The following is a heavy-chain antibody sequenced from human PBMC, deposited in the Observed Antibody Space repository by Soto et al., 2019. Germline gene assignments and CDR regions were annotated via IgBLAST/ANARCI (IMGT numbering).Heavy chain of an antibody. CDR2: IKSKTDGGTT. J-gene: IGHJ6*02. D-gene: IGHD3-22*01. CDR1: GFTFSNAW. Sequence: GGSLRLSCAASGFTFSNAWMNWVRQAPGKGLEWVGRIKSKTDGGTTDYAAPVKGRFTISRDDSKNTLYLQMNSLKTEDTAVYYCTSPYSSGYYYVRNYYYGMDVWGQGTTVTVSS. CDR3: TSPYSSGYYYVRNYYYGMDV. V-gene: IGHV3-15*07.